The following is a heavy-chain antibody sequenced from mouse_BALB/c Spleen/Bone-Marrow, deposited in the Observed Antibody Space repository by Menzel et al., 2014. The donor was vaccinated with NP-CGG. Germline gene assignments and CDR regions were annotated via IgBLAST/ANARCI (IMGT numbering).Heavy chain of an antibody. CDR3: ARWNDGYSLYYYAMTT. J-gene: IGHJ4*01. CDR2: INPYNGAT. CDR1: GYSITGYT. V-gene: IGHV1-18*01. Sequence: EVQLQQSGPELVKPGASMKISCKASGYSITGYTMNWVKQGHGKNLDWIGLINPYNGATSYNQKFKGKATLTIDKSSSTAYMELLSLTSEDSAVYYCARWNDGYSLYYYAMTTGVKEPQSPSPQ. D-gene: IGHD2-3*01.